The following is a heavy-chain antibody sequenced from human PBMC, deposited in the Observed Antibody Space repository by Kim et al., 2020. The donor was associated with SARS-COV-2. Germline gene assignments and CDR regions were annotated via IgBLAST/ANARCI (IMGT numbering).Heavy chain of an antibody. J-gene: IGHJ4*02. Sequence: GGSLRLSCAASGFTFSSYSMNWVRQAPGKGLEWVSSISSSSSYIYYADSVKGRFTISRDNAKNSLYLQMNSLRAEDTAVYYCARDQPRGRGQWLVPVDYWGQGTLVTVSS. D-gene: IGHD6-19*01. V-gene: IGHV3-21*01. CDR1: GFTFSSYS. CDR2: ISSSSSYI. CDR3: ARDQPRGRGQWLVPVDY.